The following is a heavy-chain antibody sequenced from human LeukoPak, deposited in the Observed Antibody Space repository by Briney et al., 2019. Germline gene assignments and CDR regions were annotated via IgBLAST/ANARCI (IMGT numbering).Heavy chain of an antibody. CDR2: IIPILGIA. V-gene: IGHV1-69*04. CDR1: GGTFSSYA. J-gene: IGHJ4*02. CDR3: ARDLGTRLRDY. D-gene: IGHD4-17*01. Sequence: ASVKVSCKASGGTFSSYAISWVRQAPGQGLEWMGRIIPILGIANYAQKFQGRVTITADKSTSTAYMELSRLKSDDTAVYYCARDLGTRLRDYWGQGTLVTVSS.